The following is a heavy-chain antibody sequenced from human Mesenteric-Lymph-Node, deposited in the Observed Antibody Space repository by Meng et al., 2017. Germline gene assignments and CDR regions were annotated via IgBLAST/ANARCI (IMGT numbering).Heavy chain of an antibody. CDR3: TRDGSNYKDRFDY. D-gene: IGHD5-24*01. Sequence: GGSLRLSCAASGFTFRDYLMHWVRQAPGKGLEWVALIWFDGNDKNYADSVKGRFSISRDNSRNTLYLQMNNLRVDDTAVYYCTRDGSNYKDRFDYWGQGTLVTVSS. CDR2: IWFDGNDK. V-gene: IGHV3-33*08. J-gene: IGHJ4*02. CDR1: GFTFRDYL.